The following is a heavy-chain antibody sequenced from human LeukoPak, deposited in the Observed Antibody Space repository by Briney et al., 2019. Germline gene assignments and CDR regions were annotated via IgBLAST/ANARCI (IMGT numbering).Heavy chain of an antibody. D-gene: IGHD1-26*01. CDR3: AKLKGYVGATNWYYFDY. CDR1: GFTFSSYA. CDR2: ISGSGGST. Sequence: GGSLRLSCAASGFTFSSYAMSWVRQAPGKGLEWVSAISGSGGSTYYADSVKGRFTISRDNSKNTLYLQMNSLRAEDTAVYYCAKLKGYVGATNWYYFDYWGQGTLVTVSS. V-gene: IGHV3-23*01. J-gene: IGHJ4*02.